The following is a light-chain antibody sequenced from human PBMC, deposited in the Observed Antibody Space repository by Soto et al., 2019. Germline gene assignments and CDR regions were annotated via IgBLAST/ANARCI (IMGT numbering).Light chain of an antibody. CDR1: QSVNSNY. Sequence: EIVLTQSPGTLSLSPGERVTLSCRASQSVNSNYLAWYQQKPGQAPRLLIYGTSSRATDIPDRFSGSGSGTDFTLTISTLQSEDFAVYYCQQYNDWPPWTFGQGTKVEIK. CDR2: GTS. J-gene: IGKJ1*01. V-gene: IGKV3-20*01. CDR3: QQYNDWPPWT.